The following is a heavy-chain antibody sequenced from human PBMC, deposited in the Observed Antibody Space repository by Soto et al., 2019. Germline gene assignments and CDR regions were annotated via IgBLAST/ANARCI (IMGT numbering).Heavy chain of an antibody. CDR3: LGYCSGGSCYSRGY. CDR2: INAGNGNT. CDR1: GYSFTSHA. V-gene: IGHV1-3*01. J-gene: IGHJ4*02. Sequence: QVQRVQSGAEVKKPGASVKVSCKASGYSFTSHAMHWVRQAPGQRLEWMGWINAGNGNTKYSQKFQGRVTITRDTSASTAYMVLSSLRSEDTAVYYCLGYCSGGSCYSRGYWGQGTLVTVSS. D-gene: IGHD2-15*01.